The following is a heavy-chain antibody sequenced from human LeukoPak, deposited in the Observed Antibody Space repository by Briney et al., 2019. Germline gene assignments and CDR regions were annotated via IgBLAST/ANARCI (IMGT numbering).Heavy chain of an antibody. CDR2: ISYDGGNK. V-gene: IGHV3-30-3*01. CDR3: AEDGPVDTAMSFDY. Sequence: PGRSLRLSCAASGFTFSSYAMHWVRQAPGKGLEWVALISYDGGNKYYADSVKGRFTIFRDNSKNILDLQMNSLRAEDTAVYYCAEDGPVDTAMSFDYWGQGTLVTVSS. CDR1: GFTFSSYA. D-gene: IGHD5-18*01. J-gene: IGHJ4*02.